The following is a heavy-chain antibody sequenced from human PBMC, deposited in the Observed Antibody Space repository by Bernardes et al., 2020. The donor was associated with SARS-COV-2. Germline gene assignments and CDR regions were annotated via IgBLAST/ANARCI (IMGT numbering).Heavy chain of an antibody. CDR3: ARDYSSGYMTHYGMDV. Sequence: SVKVSCKASGGTFSSYAISWVRQAPGQGLEWMGRIIPILGIANYAQKFQGRVTITADKSTSTAYMELSSLRSEDTAVYYCARDYSSGYMTHYGMDVWGQGTTVTVSS. V-gene: IGHV1-69*04. D-gene: IGHD3-22*01. J-gene: IGHJ6*02. CDR2: IIPILGIA. CDR1: GGTFSSYA.